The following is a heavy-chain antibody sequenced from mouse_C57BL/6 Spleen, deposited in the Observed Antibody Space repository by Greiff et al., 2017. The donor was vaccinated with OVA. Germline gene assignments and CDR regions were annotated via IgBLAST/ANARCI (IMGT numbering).Heavy chain of an antibody. D-gene: IGHD2-4*01. CDR1: GYSITSGYY. J-gene: IGHJ2*01. CDR3: ASKNDYDGSFDY. CDR2: ISYDGSN. Sequence: EVQLQQSGPGLVKPSQSLSLTCSVTGYSITSGYYWNWIRQFPGNKLEWMGYISYDGSNNYNPSLKNRISITRDTSKNQFFLKLNSVTTEDTATYYCASKNDYDGSFDYWGQGTTLTVSS. V-gene: IGHV3-6*01.